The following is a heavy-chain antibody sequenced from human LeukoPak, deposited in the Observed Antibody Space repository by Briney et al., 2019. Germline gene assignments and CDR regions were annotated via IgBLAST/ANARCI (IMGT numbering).Heavy chain of an antibody. CDR2: IRSKAYGGTT. V-gene: IGHV3-49*03. D-gene: IGHD2-2*01. CDR3: TRDLPYCSSTSCYSYYFDY. CDR1: GFTFGDYA. J-gene: IGHJ4*02. Sequence: QSGGSLRLSCTASGFTFGDYAMSWFRQAPGKGLEWVGFIRSKAYGGTTEYAASVKGRFTISRDDSKSIAYLQMNSLKTEDTAVYYCTRDLPYCSSTSCYSYYFDYWGQGTLVTVSS.